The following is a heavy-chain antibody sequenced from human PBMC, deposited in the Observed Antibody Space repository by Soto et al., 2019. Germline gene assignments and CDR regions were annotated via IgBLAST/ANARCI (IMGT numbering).Heavy chain of an antibody. D-gene: IGHD5-18*01. CDR2: TYYRSKWYN. J-gene: IGHJ6*02. Sequence: SQTLSLTCAISGDSVSSNSAAWNWIRQSPSRGLDWLGRTYYRSKWYNDYAVSVKSRITINPDTSKNQFSLQLNSVTPEDTAVYYCARHIMGTAMPIYYYGMDVWGQGTTVTVSS. CDR3: ARHIMGTAMPIYYYGMDV. CDR1: GDSVSSNSAA. V-gene: IGHV6-1*01.